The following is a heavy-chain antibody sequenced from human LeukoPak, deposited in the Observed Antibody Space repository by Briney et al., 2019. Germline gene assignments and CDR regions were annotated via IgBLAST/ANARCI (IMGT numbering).Heavy chain of an antibody. CDR2: IYYNGIT. D-gene: IGHD4-17*01. CDR3: VRDHGDFVHHD. Sequence: SETLSLTCTVSGDSISSGNFYWGWIRQPPGKELQWIGSIYYNGITHYNPSLESRVTISADTSTNEFSLKLRSVTAADTAMYYCVRDHGDFVHHDWGQGTLVTVSS. J-gene: IGHJ4*02. V-gene: IGHV4-39*01. CDR1: GDSISSGNFY.